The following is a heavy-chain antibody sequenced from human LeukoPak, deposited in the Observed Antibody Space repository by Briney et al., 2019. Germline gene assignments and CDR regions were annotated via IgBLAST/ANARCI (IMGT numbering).Heavy chain of an antibody. V-gene: IGHV1-18*01. D-gene: IGHD1-26*01. CDR2: ISAYNGNT. J-gene: IGHJ4*02. CDR1: GYTFTSYG. Sequence: ASVKVSCKASGYTFTSYGISWVRQAPGQGLEWMGWISAYNGNTNYAQKLQGRVTMTEDTSTDTAYMELSSLRSDDTAVYYCARDGWELPRDIDYWGQGTLVTVSS. CDR3: ARDGWELPRDIDY.